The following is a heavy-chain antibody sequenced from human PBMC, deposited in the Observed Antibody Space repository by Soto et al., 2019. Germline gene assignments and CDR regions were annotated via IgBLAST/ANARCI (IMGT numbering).Heavy chain of an antibody. Sequence: QVQLVESGGGVVQPGRSLRLSCAAFGFTFSSYGMHWVRQAPGKGLEWVAVIWYDGSNKYYADSVKGRFTISRDNSKNTLYLQMNSLRAEDTAVYYCARAFVVVAAYFTYYYGMDVWGQGTTVTVSS. CDR2: IWYDGSNK. CDR1: GFTFSSYG. CDR3: ARAFVVVAAYFTYYYGMDV. V-gene: IGHV3-33*01. J-gene: IGHJ6*02. D-gene: IGHD2-15*01.